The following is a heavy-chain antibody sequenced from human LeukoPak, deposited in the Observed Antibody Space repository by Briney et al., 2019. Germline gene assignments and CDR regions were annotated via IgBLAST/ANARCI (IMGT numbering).Heavy chain of an antibody. J-gene: IGHJ4*02. CDR2: VHLDGTT. CDR1: GGSVASTNW. CDR3: AREGGFYRPLAY. D-gene: IGHD3-3*01. V-gene: IGHV4-4*02. Sequence: SGTLSLTCGVSGGSVASTNWWTWVRQPPGKGLEWIGEVHLDGTTNYNPSLKSRLTMSVDLSENHISLTLTSVTAADTAVYYCAREGGFYRPLAYSGQGTLVTVSS.